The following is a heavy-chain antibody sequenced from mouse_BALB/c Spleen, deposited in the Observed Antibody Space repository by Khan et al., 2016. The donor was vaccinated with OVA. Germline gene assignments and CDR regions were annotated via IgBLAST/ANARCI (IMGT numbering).Heavy chain of an antibody. CDR2: INPSNGYT. J-gene: IGHJ3*01. D-gene: IGHD2-14*01. Sequence: QVQLKQSGAELARPGASVKMSCKASGYTFTSYTVHWIKERPGQGLEWIGYINPSNGYTNYNQRFKDKATLTTDKSSTTAYLQLSSLTSDDSAVYNCVRDGAYHRNDGWFAYWGLGTLVTVSA. CDR3: VRDGAYHRNDGWFAY. CDR1: GYTFTSYT. V-gene: IGHV1-4*01.